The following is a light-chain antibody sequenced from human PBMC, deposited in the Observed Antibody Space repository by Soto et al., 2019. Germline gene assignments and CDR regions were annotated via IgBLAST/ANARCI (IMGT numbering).Light chain of an antibody. V-gene: IGKV3-20*01. CDR3: QQYGSSST. CDR1: QSVSSSY. CDR2: GAS. J-gene: IGKJ5*01. Sequence: EIVLTQSPGTLSLSPGERATLSCRASQSVSSSYLAWYQQKPGQAPRLLIYGASSRPTGIPDRFSGSGSGTDFTLTISRLEPEDFAVYYCQQYGSSSTFGQGTRREI.